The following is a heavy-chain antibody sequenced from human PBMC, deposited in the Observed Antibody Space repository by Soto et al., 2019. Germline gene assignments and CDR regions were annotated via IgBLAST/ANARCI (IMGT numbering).Heavy chain of an antibody. CDR3: ASPTYGSGSKNYYYYGMDV. CDR2: IDPSDSYT. CDR1: GYSFTSYW. V-gene: IGHV5-10-1*01. Sequence: HGESLKISCKGSGYSFTSYWISWVRQMPGKGLEWMGRIDPSDSYTNYSPSFQGHVTISADKSINTAYLQWSSLKASDTAMYYCASPTYGSGSKNYYYYGMDVWGQGTTVTVSS. J-gene: IGHJ6*02. D-gene: IGHD3-10*01.